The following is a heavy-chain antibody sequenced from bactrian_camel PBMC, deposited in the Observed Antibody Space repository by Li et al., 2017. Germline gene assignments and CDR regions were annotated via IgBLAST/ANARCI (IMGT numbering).Heavy chain of an antibody. CDR1: GYSNC. CDR2: IDRVGNR. CDR3: AASWDVTAREALGSIASPEFGY. V-gene: IGHV3S53*01. D-gene: IGHD3*01. Sequence: HVQLVESGGGSVQTGGSLRLSCAVSGYSNCMAWFRQAPGKDREGVVVIDRVGNRIYADSAKGRFTISKDNVLNILYLQMDNLKPEDSATYRCAASWDVTAREALGSIASPEFGYWGEGTQVTVS. J-gene: IGHJ6*01.